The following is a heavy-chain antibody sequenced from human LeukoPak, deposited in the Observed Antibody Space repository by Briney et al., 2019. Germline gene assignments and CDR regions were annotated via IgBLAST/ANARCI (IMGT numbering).Heavy chain of an antibody. CDR2: INPSGGST. J-gene: IGHJ5*02. CDR3: ARDYASMVRGVYSCFDP. CDR1: GYTFTSYY. Sequence: ASVKVSCKASGYTFTSYYMHWVRQAPGQGLEWLGIINPSGGSTSYAQKFQGRVTMTRDTSTSTVYMELSSLKSEDTAVYSCARDYASMVRGVYSCFDPWGPGTLVTVSS. D-gene: IGHD3-10*01. V-gene: IGHV1-46*01.